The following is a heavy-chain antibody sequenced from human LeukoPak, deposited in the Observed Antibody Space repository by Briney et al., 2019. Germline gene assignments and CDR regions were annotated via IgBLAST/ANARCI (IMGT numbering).Heavy chain of an antibody. D-gene: IGHD2-2*01. CDR2: IKSKTDGGTT. Sequence: GGSLRLSCAASGFTFSNAWMSWVRQAPGKGREWVGRIKSKTDGGTTDYAATVKGRFTISRDDSKNTLYLQMNSLKTEETAVYYCTTHYCSSTSCYSPGGYYYYMDVWGKGTTVTVSS. CDR3: TTHYCSSTSCYSPGGYYYYMDV. J-gene: IGHJ6*03. V-gene: IGHV3-15*01. CDR1: GFTFSNAW.